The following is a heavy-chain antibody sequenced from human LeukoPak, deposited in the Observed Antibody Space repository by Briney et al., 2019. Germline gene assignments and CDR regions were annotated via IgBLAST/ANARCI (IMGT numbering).Heavy chain of an antibody. CDR2: ISASGGST. CDR1: GFTFSSYG. V-gene: IGHV3-23*01. J-gene: IGHJ4*02. Sequence: GGSLRLSCTASGFTFSSYGMSWVRQAPGKGLEWVSSISASGGSTYYADSVKGRFTISRDNSKNTLYLQMNSLRAEDTAVYYCAKPARTDYADYWGQGTLVTVSS. D-gene: IGHD1-14*01. CDR3: AKPARTDYADY.